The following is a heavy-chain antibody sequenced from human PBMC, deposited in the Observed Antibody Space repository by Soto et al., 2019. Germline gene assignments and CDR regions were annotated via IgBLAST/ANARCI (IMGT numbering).Heavy chain of an antibody. CDR3: ANQWLRKLGYYYYMDV. CDR1: GFTFSSYA. CDR2: ISGSGGST. Sequence: PGGSLRLSCAASGFTFSSYAMSWVRQAPGKGLEWVSAISGSGGSTYYADSVKGRFTISRDNSKNTLYLQMNSLRAEDTAVYYCANQWLRKLGYYYYMDVWGKGTTVTVSS. D-gene: IGHD5-12*01. J-gene: IGHJ6*03. V-gene: IGHV3-23*01.